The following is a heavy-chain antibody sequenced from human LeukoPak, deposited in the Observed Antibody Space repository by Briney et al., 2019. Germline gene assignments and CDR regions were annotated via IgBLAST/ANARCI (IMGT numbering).Heavy chain of an antibody. CDR2: IYYSGST. V-gene: IGHV4-59*01. D-gene: IGHD2-15*01. J-gene: IGHJ6*02. CDR1: GGSISSYY. Sequence: SETLSLTCTVSGGSISSYYWSWIRQPPGKGLEWVGYIYYSGSTNYNPSLKSRVTISVDTSKNQFSLKLSSVTAADTAVYYCARDHPIAYCSGGSCYGYYYGMDVWGQGTTVTVSS. CDR3: ARDHPIAYCSGGSCYGYYYGMDV.